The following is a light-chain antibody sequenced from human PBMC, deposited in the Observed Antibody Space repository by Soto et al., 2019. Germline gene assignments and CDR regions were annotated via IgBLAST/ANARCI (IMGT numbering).Light chain of an antibody. CDR1: QSAISN. CDR2: DAS. Sequence: EIVMTQSPATLSLSPLERVTLSFMASQSAISNLAWYQQKPGQTPRLLIYDASTRATDIPARFSGSGSGTDFTLTISSLLSEDFAVYYCHQYYKWPLTFGGGTKVDIK. J-gene: IGKJ4*01. V-gene: IGKV3-15*01. CDR3: HQYYKWPLT.